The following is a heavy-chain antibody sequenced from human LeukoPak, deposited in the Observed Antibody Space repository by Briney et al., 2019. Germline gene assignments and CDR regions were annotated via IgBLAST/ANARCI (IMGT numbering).Heavy chain of an antibody. Sequence: GGSLRLSCTASGFTFGDYAMSWVRQAPGKGLEWVGFIRSKAYGGITEYAASVKGRFTISRGDSKSIAYPQMNSLKTEDTAVYYCTRSNCSSTSCYDIDYWGQGTLVTVSS. CDR3: TRSNCSSTSCYDIDY. J-gene: IGHJ4*02. V-gene: IGHV3-49*04. CDR1: GFTFGDYA. CDR2: IRSKAYGGIT. D-gene: IGHD2-2*01.